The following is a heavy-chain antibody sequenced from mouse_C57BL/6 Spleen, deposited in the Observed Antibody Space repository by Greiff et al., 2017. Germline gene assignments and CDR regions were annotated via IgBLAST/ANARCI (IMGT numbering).Heavy chain of an antibody. J-gene: IGHJ4*01. CDR1: GFTFTSYW. Sequence: QVQLKESGAELVKPGASVKLSCKASGFTFTSYWMHWVKQSPGRGLEWIGRIDPNSGGTKYNEKVKSKATLTVDKPSSTAYMQLSSLTSDDSAVYYCARGIYYDCDEAMDYWGKGTSVTVSS. CDR2: IDPNSGGT. D-gene: IGHD2-4*01. CDR3: ARGIYYDCDEAMDY. V-gene: IGHV1-72*01.